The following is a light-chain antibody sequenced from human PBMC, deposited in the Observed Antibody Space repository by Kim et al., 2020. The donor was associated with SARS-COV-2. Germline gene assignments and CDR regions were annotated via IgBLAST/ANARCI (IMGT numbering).Light chain of an antibody. J-gene: IGKJ4*01. CDR3: LQHNSYPLT. Sequence: DIQMTQSPSSLSASVGDRVTITCRATQVIRNDLGWYQQKLGKAPKRLIYDASSLQSGVPSRFSGSGSGTEFTLTISSLQPEDFATYYCLQHNSYPLTFGGGTKVDIK. CDR1: QVIRND. CDR2: DAS. V-gene: IGKV1-17*01.